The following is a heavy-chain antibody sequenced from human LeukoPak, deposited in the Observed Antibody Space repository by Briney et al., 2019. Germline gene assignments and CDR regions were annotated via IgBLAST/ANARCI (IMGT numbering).Heavy chain of an antibody. J-gene: IGHJ4*02. V-gene: IGHV1-2*02. CDR1: GYTFTDYY. CDR3: ARWFGEVPGDY. D-gene: IGHD3-10*01. CDR2: INPNSGGT. Sequence: ASVKVSCKASGYTFTDYYIHWVRQAPGQGLEWMGWINPNSGGTNYAQKFQGRVTMTRDTSITTAYMELSRLRFDDTAVYYCARWFGEVPGDYWGQGTLVTVSS.